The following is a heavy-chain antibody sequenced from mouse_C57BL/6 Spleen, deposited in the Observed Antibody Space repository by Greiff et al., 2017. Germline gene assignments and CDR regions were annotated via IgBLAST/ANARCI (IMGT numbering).Heavy chain of an antibody. CDR2: ISSGGSYT. CDR3: ARHDDYVYFDY. J-gene: IGHJ2*01. D-gene: IGHD2-4*01. CDR1: GFTFSSYG. V-gene: IGHV5-6*02. Sequence: EVMLVESGGDLVKPGGSLKLSCAASGFTFSSYGMSWVRQTPDKRLEWVATISSGGSYTYYPDSVKGRFTISRDNAKNTLYLQMSSLKSEDTAMYYCARHDDYVYFDYWGQGTTLTVSS.